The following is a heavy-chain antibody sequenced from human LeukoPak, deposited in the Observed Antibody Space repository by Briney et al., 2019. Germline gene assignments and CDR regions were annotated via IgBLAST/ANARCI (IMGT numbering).Heavy chain of an antibody. CDR1: GLPVSGSY. Sequence: QPGGSLLLSCAASGLPVSGSYMNWVRQAPGKGLEWVSVLYSSGTTYYADSAKGRFTISRDNSKNTLYLQLNSLRAEDTAIYYCAQSRGAFDIWGQGTMVTVSS. CDR2: LYSSGTT. V-gene: IGHV3-53*01. CDR3: AQSRGAFDI. J-gene: IGHJ3*02. D-gene: IGHD3-10*01.